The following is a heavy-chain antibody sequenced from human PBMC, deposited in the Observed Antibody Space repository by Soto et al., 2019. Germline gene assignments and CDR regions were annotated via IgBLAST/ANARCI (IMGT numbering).Heavy chain of an antibody. CDR3: ARGVITPGNLVVDF. D-gene: IGHD1-20*01. CDR2: IYYSGST. CDR1: GGSLSSGDYF. Sequence: QVQLQESGPGLVKPSQTLSLTCTVSGGSLSSGDYFWSWIRQPPGKGLECIGYIYYSGSTYYNASLKSRVTIPLDTSKNQFSLKLRSVTVADTAVYYCARGVITPGNLVVDFWGQGILVTVSS. J-gene: IGHJ4*02. V-gene: IGHV4-30-4*01.